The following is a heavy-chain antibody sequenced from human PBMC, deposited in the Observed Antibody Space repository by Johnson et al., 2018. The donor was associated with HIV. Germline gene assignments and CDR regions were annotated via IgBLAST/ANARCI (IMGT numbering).Heavy chain of an antibody. J-gene: IGHJ3*02. CDR2: IWYDGSNK. CDR3: ASLINYNFWSGYSVSDAFDI. D-gene: IGHD3-3*01. Sequence: VQLVESGGGVVQPGRSLRLSCAASGFTFSSYAMHWVRQAPGKGLEWVAVIWYDGSNKYYADSVQGRFTISRDNSKNTLYLQMNSLRAEDTAVYYCASLINYNFWSGYSVSDAFDIWGQGTMVTVSS. CDR1: GFTFSSYA. V-gene: IGHV3-30*04.